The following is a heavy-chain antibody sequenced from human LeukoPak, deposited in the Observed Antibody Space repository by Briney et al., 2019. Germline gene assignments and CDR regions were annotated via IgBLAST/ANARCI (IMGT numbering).Heavy chain of an antibody. D-gene: IGHD3-16*01. CDR3: AKEKGGPYYYYYYGMDV. CDR2: ISGSGGST. V-gene: IGHV3-23*01. J-gene: IGHJ6*02. CDR1: GFTFSSYA. Sequence: GGSLRLSCAASGFTFSSYAMSWVRQAPGKGLEWVSAISGSGGSTYYADSAKGRFTISRDNSKNTLYLQMNSLRAEDTAVYYCAKEKGGPYYYYYYGMDVWGQGTTVTVSS.